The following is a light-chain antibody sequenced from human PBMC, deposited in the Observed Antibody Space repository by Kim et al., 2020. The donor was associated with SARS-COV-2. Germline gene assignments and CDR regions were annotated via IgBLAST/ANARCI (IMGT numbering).Light chain of an antibody. CDR3: AAWDDSPNAV. CDR2: NDD. Sequence: QSVLTQPPSASGTPGQRITISCSGSDSNIGSHTVNWYQQFPGTAPKLLIYNDDERPLGVPDRFSGSKSGTSASLAISGLQSDDAANYYCAAWDDSPNAVFGGGTQLTVL. CDR1: DSNIGSHT. V-gene: IGLV1-44*01. J-gene: IGLJ7*01.